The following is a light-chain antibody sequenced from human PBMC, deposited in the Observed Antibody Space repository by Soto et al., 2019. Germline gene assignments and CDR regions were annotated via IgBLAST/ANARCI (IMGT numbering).Light chain of an antibody. V-gene: IGKV1D-12*01. J-gene: IGKJ1*01. CDR2: AAS. CDR1: QAISNW. Sequence: GDRVTVTCRASQAISNWLAWYQQKPGKAPKLLIYAASNLQTGVPSRFSGGGSGTDFTLTISSLQPEDFANYYCQQANSFPRTFGQGTKVEI. CDR3: QQANSFPRT.